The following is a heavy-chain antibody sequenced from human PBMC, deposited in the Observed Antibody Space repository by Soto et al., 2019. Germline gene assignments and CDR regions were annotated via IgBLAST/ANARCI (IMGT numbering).Heavy chain of an antibody. D-gene: IGHD2-21*01. J-gene: IGHJ4*02. Sequence: ASVKVSCKASGYTFTSYGISWVRQAPGQGLEWMGWISAYNGNTNYAQKLQGRVTMTTDTSTSTAYMELRSLRSDDTAVYYCARDSAHIVVVKPPQKLDYWGQGTLVIFS. CDR2: ISAYNGNT. CDR1: GYTFTSYG. V-gene: IGHV1-18*01. CDR3: ARDSAHIVVVKPPQKLDY.